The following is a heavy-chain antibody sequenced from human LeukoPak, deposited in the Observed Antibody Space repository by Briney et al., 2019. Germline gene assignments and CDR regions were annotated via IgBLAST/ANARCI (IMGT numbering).Heavy chain of an antibody. CDR1: GGTFSSYA. V-gene: IGHV1-69*05. D-gene: IGHD5-24*01. J-gene: IGHJ3*02. CDR2: IIPIFGTA. Sequence: GSSVKVSCKASGGTFSSYAISWVRQAPGQGLEWMGGIIPIFGTANYAQKFQGRVTITTDESTSTAYMELSSLRSEDTAVYYCATPGMATINDAFDIWGQGTMVTVSS. CDR3: ATPGMATINDAFDI.